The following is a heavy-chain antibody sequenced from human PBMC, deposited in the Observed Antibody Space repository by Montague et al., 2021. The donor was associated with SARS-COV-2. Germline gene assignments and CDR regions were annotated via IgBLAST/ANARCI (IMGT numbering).Heavy chain of an antibody. CDR3: AKEREVVRAARTLVAFDL. J-gene: IGHJ3*01. V-gene: IGHV4-59*11. CDR2: ISSNGKT. Sequence: SETLSLTCTVSGGSINDHYRSWIRQSPGKGLEWIGYISSNGKTNYNPSLKSRVSISVDTSRNQFTLKLTSVTAADAAMYYCAKEREVVRAARTLVAFDLWGQGTMVTVSS. D-gene: IGHD2-2*01. CDR1: GGSINDHY.